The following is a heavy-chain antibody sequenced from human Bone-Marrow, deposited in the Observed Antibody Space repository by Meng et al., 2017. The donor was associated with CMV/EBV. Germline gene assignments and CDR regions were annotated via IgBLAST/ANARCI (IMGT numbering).Heavy chain of an antibody. D-gene: IGHD2-2*01. J-gene: IGHJ6*02. CDR1: GYSFTSYW. CDR2: IYPGDSDT. Sequence: GGSLRLSCKGSGYSFTSYWIGWVRQMPGKGLEWMGIIYPGDSDTRYSPSFQGQVTISADKSISTAYLQWSSLKASDTAMYYCARLGCSSTSCYPYYYYYGMDVWGQGTTATVSS. CDR3: ARLGCSSTSCYPYYYYYGMDV. V-gene: IGHV5-51*01.